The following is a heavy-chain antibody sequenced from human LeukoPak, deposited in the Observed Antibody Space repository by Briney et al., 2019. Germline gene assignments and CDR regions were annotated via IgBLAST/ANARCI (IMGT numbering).Heavy chain of an antibody. D-gene: IGHD4/OR15-4a*01. CDR3: ASGDYGDPPLNY. CDR1: GYTFTGYY. Sequence: GASVKVSCKASGYTFTGYYMHWVRQAPGQGLEWMGWINPDSGGTKYAQKFQGRVTMTRDTSISTAYMDLSRLRSDDTAVYYCASGDYGDPPLNYWGQGTLVTVSS. V-gene: IGHV1-2*02. CDR2: INPDSGGT. J-gene: IGHJ4*02.